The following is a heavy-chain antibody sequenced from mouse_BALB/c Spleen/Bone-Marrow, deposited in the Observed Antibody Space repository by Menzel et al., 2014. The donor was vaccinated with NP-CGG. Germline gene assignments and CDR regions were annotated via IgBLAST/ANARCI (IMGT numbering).Heavy chain of an antibody. J-gene: IGHJ4*01. CDR2: IDRAYGNT. CDR3: ARWEYYAMDY. V-gene: IGHV14-3*02. Sequence: VQLLQSGAVLVKPGASVKMSCTASGFNIKDTYMHWVNQLPEQCLERIGRIDRAYGNTKYDPKFQGKDTITADTSSNTACLQLSSLTSEDTAVYYCARWEYYAMDYWGQGTSVTVSS. CDR1: GFNIKDTY. D-gene: IGHD4-1*01.